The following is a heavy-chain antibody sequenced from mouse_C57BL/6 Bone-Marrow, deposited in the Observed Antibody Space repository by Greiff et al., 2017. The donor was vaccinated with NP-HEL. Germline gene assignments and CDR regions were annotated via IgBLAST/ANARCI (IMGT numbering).Heavy chain of an antibody. CDR2: INPYNGGT. Sequence: EVQLQQSGPVLVKPGASVKMSCKASGYTFTDYYMNWVKQSHGKSLEWIGVINPYNGGTSYNQKFKGKATLTVDKSSSTAYMELNSLTSEDSAVYYCARDWGGFAYWGQGTLVTVSA. CDR3: ARDWGGFAY. J-gene: IGHJ3*01. V-gene: IGHV1-19*01. CDR1: GYTFTDYY. D-gene: IGHD4-1*01.